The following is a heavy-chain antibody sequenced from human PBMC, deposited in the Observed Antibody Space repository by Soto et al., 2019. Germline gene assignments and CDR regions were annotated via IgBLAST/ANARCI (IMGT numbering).Heavy chain of an antibody. CDR1: GYTFTSYS. CDR3: ARGRFLEWLGLPNWFDP. V-gene: IGHV1-18*01. D-gene: IGHD3-3*01. Sequence: ASVKVSCKASGYTFTSYSISWVRQAPGQGLEWMGWISAYNGNTNYAQKLQGRVTMTTDTSTSTAYMELRSLRSDDTAVYYCARGRFLEWLGLPNWFDPWGQGTLVTVSS. J-gene: IGHJ5*02. CDR2: ISAYNGNT.